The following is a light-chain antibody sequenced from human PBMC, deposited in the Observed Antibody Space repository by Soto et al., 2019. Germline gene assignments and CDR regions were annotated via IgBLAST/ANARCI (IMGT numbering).Light chain of an antibody. CDR3: TSYTSTSTPYV. V-gene: IGLV2-14*01. CDR2: DVY. CDR1: SSDVVRYTY. J-gene: IGLJ1*01. Sequence: QSALTQPASVSGSPGQSITISCAGTSSDVVRYTYVSWYQQHPGKAPKLIIYDVYNRPSGVSNRFSGSKSGNTASLTISGLQAEDEADYYCTSYTSTSTPYVFGGGTKLTVL.